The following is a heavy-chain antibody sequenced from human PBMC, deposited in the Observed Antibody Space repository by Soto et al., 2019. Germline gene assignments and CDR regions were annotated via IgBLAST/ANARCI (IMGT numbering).Heavy chain of an antibody. V-gene: IGHV4-34*01. Sequence: PSETLSLTCAVYGGSFSDYYWSWIRQPPGKGLEWIGQINHSGSTNYNPSLKSRVTISADASKNQFSLKVTSVTAADTALYYCVRSNWFDPWGQGTPVTVSS. CDR3: VRSNWFDP. CDR2: INHSGST. CDR1: GGSFSDYY. D-gene: IGHD2-8*01. J-gene: IGHJ5*02.